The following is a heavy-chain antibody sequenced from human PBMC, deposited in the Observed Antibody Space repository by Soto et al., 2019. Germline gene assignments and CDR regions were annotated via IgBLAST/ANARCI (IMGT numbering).Heavy chain of an antibody. Sequence: GGSLRLSCAASGFTVSSNYMSWVRQAPGKGLEWASTIYSNGNTYYADSVKGRFTISRDKSKNTLHLQMNSLRAEDTAVYYCARDFPLSEYRFSGSYYYNYWGQGTLVTVSS. CDR1: GFTVSSNY. CDR2: IYSNGNT. J-gene: IGHJ4*02. CDR3: ARDFPLSEYRFSGSYYYNY. D-gene: IGHD1-26*01. V-gene: IGHV3-53*01.